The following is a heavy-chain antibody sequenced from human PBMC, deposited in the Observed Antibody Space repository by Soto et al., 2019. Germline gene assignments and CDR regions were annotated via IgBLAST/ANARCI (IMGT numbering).Heavy chain of an antibody. CDR3: AKLGGGYIFGPSLDF. CDR1: GYTFTLYT. V-gene: IGHV1-3*04. CDR2: INTGNGNT. D-gene: IGHD5-18*01. J-gene: IGHJ4*02. Sequence: QVQIVQSGAEVKKPGASVKVSCKTSGYTFTLYTIHWVRQAPGQRLEWMGWINTGNGNTKFSQRFQGRVTISSDTSASTAYMELSSLTSEDTSVYYCAKLGGGYIFGPSLDFWGQGTLVTVSS.